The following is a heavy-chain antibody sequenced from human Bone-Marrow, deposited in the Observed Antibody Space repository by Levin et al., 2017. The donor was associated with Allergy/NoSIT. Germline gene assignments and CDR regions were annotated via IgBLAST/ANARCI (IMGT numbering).Heavy chain of an antibody. CDR1: GGSISSDNYY. CDR2: IHHSGRA. CDR3: AREISKVVECGDGFDI. J-gene: IGHJ3*02. D-gene: IGHD2-15*01. Sequence: SETLSLTCTVSGGSISSDNYYWSWIRQHPGKGLEWIGYIHHSGRAFYNPSLKSRVTISVDTSKNQFSLRLYSVTAADTAMEYCAREISKVVECGDGFDIWGQGTVLTVSS. V-gene: IGHV4-31*03.